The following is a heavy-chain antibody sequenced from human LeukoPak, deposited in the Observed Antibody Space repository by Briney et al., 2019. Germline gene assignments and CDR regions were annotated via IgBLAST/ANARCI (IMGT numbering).Heavy chain of an antibody. CDR1: GFTFSSYA. CDR2: ITDST. J-gene: IGHJ5*02. D-gene: IGHD2-15*01. Sequence: GGSLRLSCAASGFTFSSYAMTWVRQAPGKGREWVSAITDSTYFADSVKGRFTISRDSSKNTVYLQMNSLRAEDTAVYYCARYCSGGRCYSGLDPWGQGTLVTVSS. CDR3: ARYCSGGRCYSGLDP. V-gene: IGHV3-23*01.